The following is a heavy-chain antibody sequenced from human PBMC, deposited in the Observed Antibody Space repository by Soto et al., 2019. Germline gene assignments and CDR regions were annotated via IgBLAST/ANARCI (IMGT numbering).Heavy chain of an antibody. CDR1: GFSFSTYA. Sequence: QVQLVESGGGVVQPGRSLRLSCAASGFSFSTYAMHWVRQTPGKGLEWVAVISYDGDHKYYTDSVKGRFTISRDNSKNTRLLLMNSLGSEDTVIYYCARDPAPQDNGNLTGYCHFDYWGQGTLVTVSS. V-gene: IGHV3-30-3*01. CDR3: ARDPAPQDNGNLTGYCHFDY. CDR2: ISYDGDHK. J-gene: IGHJ4*02. D-gene: IGHD3-9*01.